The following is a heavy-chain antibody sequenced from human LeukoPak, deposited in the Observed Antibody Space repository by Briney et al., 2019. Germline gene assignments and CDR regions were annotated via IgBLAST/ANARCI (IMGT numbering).Heavy chain of an antibody. D-gene: IGHD1-14*01. Sequence: PGGSLRLSCAASGFTFSSYSMHWVRQAPGKGLVWVSRINSDGIYTNYADSVKGRFTISRDNAKNTLYLQVNSLRAEDTALYYCARQNRDFDYWGLGTLVTVSS. J-gene: IGHJ4*02. V-gene: IGHV3-74*01. CDR2: INSDGIYT. CDR1: GFTFSSYS. CDR3: ARQNRDFDY.